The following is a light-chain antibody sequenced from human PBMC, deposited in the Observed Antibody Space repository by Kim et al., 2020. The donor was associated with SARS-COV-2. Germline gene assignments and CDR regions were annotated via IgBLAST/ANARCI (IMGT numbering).Light chain of an antibody. CDR3: QQYYGTPLT. J-gene: IGKJ4*01. Sequence: ATVNCKSSQSVLYSSNNKNYLAWYQQKPGQPPKLLISWVSTRESGVPDRFSGSGSGTDFTLIISSLQAEDVAVYYCQQYYGTPLTFGGGTKVDIK. CDR1: QSVLYSSNNKNY. CDR2: WVS. V-gene: IGKV4-1*01.